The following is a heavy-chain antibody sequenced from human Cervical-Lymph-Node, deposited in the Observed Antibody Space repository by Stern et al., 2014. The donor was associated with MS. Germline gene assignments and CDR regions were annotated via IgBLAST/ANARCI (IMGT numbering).Heavy chain of an antibody. CDR2: ITTHNGNT. J-gene: IGHJ4*02. CDR3: ARSSSWYFDY. D-gene: IGHD6-13*01. CDR1: GYTFTSYG. Sequence: VQLVESGTEVKKPGASVKVSCKASGYTFTSYGISWVRQVPGQGLEWMGWITTHNGNTDYAQKVQDRVTLTTDTSTNTAYMELRSLRSDDTAVYYCARSSSWYFDYWGQGTLSPSPQ. V-gene: IGHV1-18*01.